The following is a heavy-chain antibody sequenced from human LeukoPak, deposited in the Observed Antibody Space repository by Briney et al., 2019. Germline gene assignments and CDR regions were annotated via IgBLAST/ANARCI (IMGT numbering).Heavy chain of an antibody. CDR2: IYTSGST. D-gene: IGHD3-16*01. CDR1: GGSISGYY. J-gene: IGHJ4*02. CDR3: ARQTGGGIWDY. V-gene: IGHV4-4*09. Sequence: PSETLSLTCTVSGGSISGYYWSWIRQPPGKGLEWIGYIYTSGSTNYNPSLKSRVTISVDTSKNQFSLKLSSVTAADTAVYYCARQTGGGIWDYWGQGTLVTVSS.